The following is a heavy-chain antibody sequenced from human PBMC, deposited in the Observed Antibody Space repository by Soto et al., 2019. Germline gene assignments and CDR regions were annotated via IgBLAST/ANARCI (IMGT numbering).Heavy chain of an antibody. CDR3: ARAYCSGGSCWAWSNWFDP. D-gene: IGHD2-15*01. Sequence: LSLTCAISGDSVSSNSAAWNWIRQSPSRGLEWLGRTYYRSKWYNDYAVSVKSRITINPDTSKNQFSLQLNSVTPEDTAVYYYARAYCSGGSCWAWSNWFDPWGQGTLVTVSS. CDR2: TYYRSKWYN. J-gene: IGHJ5*02. CDR1: GDSVSSNSAA. V-gene: IGHV6-1*01.